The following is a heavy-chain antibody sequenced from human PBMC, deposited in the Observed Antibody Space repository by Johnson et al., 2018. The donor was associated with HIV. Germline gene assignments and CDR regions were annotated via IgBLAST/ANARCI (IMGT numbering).Heavy chain of an antibody. J-gene: IGHJ3*02. CDR1: GFTFSDYY. Sequence: QMLLVESGGGLVQPGGSLRLSCAASGFTFSDYYMVWIRQAPGKGLEWVAVISYDGSNKYYADSVKGRFTISRDNSKNTLYLQMNSLRAEDTAVYYCANRLMNYYGSGSYYRAWFDALDIWGQGTMVTVSS. CDR3: ANRLMNYYGSGSYYRAWFDALDI. CDR2: ISYDGSNK. D-gene: IGHD3-10*01. V-gene: IGHV3-30*18.